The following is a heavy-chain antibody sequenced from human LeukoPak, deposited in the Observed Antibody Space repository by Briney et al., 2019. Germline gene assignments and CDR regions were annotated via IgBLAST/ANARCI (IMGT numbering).Heavy chain of an antibody. Sequence: GGSLRLSCAASGFTFSSYAMSWVRQAPGKGLEWASAISGSGGSTYYADSVKGRFTISRDNSKNPLYLQMNSLRAEDTAVYYCAKVIWGSGRGAFDIWGQGTMVTVSS. CDR1: GFTFSSYA. CDR2: ISGSGGST. V-gene: IGHV3-23*01. D-gene: IGHD3-10*01. J-gene: IGHJ3*02. CDR3: AKVIWGSGRGAFDI.